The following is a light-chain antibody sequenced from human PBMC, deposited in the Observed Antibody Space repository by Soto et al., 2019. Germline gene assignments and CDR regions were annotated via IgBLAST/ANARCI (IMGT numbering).Light chain of an antibody. CDR1: SSNIGSNY. CDR3: AAWDDSLSCVV. V-gene: IGLV1-47*02. Sequence: QSVLTQPPSASGTPGQRVTISCSGSSSNIGSNYVYWYQQLPGTAAKLLIYSNNQRPSGVPDRFSGSKSGSSASPAISGLGSEDEADYYCAAWDDSLSCVVFGGGTKLTVL. J-gene: IGLJ2*01. CDR2: SNN.